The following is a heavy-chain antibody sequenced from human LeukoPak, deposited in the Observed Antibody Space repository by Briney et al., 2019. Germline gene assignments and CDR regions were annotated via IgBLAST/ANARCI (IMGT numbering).Heavy chain of an antibody. J-gene: IGHJ4*02. Sequence: SETLSLTCAVYGGSFSGYYWSWIRQPPGKGLEWIGEINHSGSTNYNPSLKSRVTISVDTSKNQSSLKLSSVTAADTAVYYCARRKLTMVRGLFDYWGQGTLVTVSS. CDR1: GGSFSGYY. CDR2: INHSGST. D-gene: IGHD3-10*01. V-gene: IGHV4-34*01. CDR3: ARRKLTMVRGLFDY.